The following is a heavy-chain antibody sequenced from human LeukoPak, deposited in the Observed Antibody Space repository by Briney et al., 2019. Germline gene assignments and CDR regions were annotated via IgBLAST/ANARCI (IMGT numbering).Heavy chain of an antibody. CDR1: GIMFSDSA. J-gene: IGHJ4*02. CDR2: ITDNYNT. Sequence: GGSLRLSCAASGIMFSDSAMYWVRQAPGKGLECVAVITDNYNTYYGDSVKGRFTVPRDNSKKTLYLQMNSLRVDDTALYHCVKGACSSGCSGNYWGQGTRVIVSS. D-gene: IGHD6-19*01. CDR3: VKGACSSGCSGNY. V-gene: IGHV3-23*01.